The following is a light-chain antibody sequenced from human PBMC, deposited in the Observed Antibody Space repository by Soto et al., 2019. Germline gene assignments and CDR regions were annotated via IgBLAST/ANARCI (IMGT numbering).Light chain of an antibody. CDR3: QQYNNYPRT. V-gene: IGKV1-5*03. J-gene: IGKJ1*01. Sequence: DIQMTQFPSTLSASVGDRVTITCRASQSVDTWLAWYQQKPGKAPSLVIYKASNLESGVPSRFSGSGSGTEFTLTIRSLQPDDFATYYCQQYNNYPRTFGQGTKVDIK. CDR2: KAS. CDR1: QSVDTW.